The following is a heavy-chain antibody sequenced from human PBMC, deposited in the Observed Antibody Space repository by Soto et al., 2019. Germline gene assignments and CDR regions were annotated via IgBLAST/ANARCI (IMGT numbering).Heavy chain of an antibody. CDR3: TRSDDSISYPLYL. CDR1: GYTFTNYY. J-gene: IGHJ5*02. CDR2: MNPRSGGT. Sequence: ASVKVSCKATGYTFTNYYMHWVRQAPGQVLEWMGWMNPRSGGTKYALAFKDRLTMTRDAPISTASMDVTSLSRGESAGFFCTRSDDSISYPLYLWGPGTLVTVSS. V-gene: IGHV1-2*02. D-gene: IGHD4-4*01.